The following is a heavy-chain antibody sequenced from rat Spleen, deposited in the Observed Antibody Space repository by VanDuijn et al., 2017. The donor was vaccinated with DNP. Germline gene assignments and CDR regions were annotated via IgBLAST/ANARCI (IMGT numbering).Heavy chain of an antibody. CDR1: GFTFSDYY. J-gene: IGHJ2*01. CDR2: ISYDGGDT. V-gene: IGHV5-22*01. CDR3: ARYSLRRVWDY. Sequence: EVHLVESGGDLVQPVRSLKLSCAASGFTFSDYYMAWVRQAPTKGLEWVAYISYDGGDTYNGDSVKGRFTISRDNAKSTLYLQINSLRSEDMATYYCARYSLRRVWDYWGQGVMVTVSS. D-gene: IGHD1-11*01.